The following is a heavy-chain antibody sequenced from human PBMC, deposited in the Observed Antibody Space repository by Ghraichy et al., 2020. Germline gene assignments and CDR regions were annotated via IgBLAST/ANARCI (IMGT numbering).Heavy chain of an antibody. CDR1: GFTFSSYS. V-gene: IGHV3-21*01. CDR3: ARRNWNDE. J-gene: IGHJ4*02. D-gene: IGHD1-1*01. Sequence: GESLNISCAASGFTFSSYSMNWVRQAPGKGLEWVSSISSSSSYIYYADSVKGRFTISRDNAKNSLYLQMNSLRAEDTAVYYCARRNWNDEWGQGTLVTVSS. CDR2: ISSSSSYI.